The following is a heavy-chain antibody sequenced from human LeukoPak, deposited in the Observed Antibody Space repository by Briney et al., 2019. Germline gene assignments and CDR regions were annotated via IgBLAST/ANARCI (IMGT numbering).Heavy chain of an antibody. CDR1: GGSISSYY. CDR3: ARAYSSSWYSDY. Sequence: SETLSLTCTVSGGSISSYYWSWIRQPAGKGLEWIGRIYTSGSTNYNPSLKSRVTISVDKSKNQFSLKLSSVTAADTAVYYCARAYSSSWYSDYWGHGTLVTVYS. V-gene: IGHV4-4*07. J-gene: IGHJ4*01. D-gene: IGHD6-13*01. CDR2: IYTSGST.